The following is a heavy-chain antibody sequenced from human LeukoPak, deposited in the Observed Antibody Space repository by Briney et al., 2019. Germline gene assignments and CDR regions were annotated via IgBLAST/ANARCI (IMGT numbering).Heavy chain of an antibody. Sequence: GGSLRLSCAASGFTFSSYAMSWVRQAPGKGLEWVSAISGSGGSTYYADSVKGRFTISRDNSKNTLYLQMNSLRAEDTAVYYCAKDAPLGSGFLYYFDYWGQGTLVTVSS. CDR3: AKDAPLGSGFLYYFDY. V-gene: IGHV3-23*01. D-gene: IGHD6-19*01. CDR2: ISGSGGST. J-gene: IGHJ4*02. CDR1: GFTFSSYA.